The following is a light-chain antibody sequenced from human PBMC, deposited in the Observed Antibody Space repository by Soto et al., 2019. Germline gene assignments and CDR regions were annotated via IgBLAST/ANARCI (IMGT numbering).Light chain of an antibody. Sequence: EIVMTQPPLSLSVTPGQPASISCRSSQSLLYSDGKTYLYWYLQKPGQPPQLLIYEVSNRFSGVPDRFSGSGSGTEFTLTISSLQSEDFTVYSCLQYHNLWAFGQGTKVAIK. CDR1: QSLLYSDGKTY. J-gene: IGKJ1*01. CDR2: EVS. CDR3: LQYHNLWA. V-gene: IGKV2D-29*01.